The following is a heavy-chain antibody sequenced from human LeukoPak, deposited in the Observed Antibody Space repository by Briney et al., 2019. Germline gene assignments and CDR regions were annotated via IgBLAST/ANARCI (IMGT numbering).Heavy chain of an antibody. J-gene: IGHJ4*02. V-gene: IGHV4-4*07. CDR2: IYTSGST. D-gene: IGHD6-19*01. CDR1: GGSFSSYY. Sequence: SETLSLTCTVSGGSFSSYYWSWLRQPAGKGLEWIGRIYTSGSTNYNPSLTSRVTMSVDTSKNQFSLTLSSVTAADTAVYYCARDSSGWYRFDYWGQGTLVTVSS. CDR3: ARDSSGWYRFDY.